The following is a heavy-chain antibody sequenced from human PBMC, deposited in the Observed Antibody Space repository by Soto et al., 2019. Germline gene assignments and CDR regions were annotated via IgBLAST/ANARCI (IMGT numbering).Heavy chain of an antibody. CDR2: ISYDGSNK. CDR3: APPRGVFCLVTWFDP. V-gene: IGHV3-30*03. CDR1: GFTFSSYG. J-gene: IGHJ5*02. Sequence: GGSLRLSCAASGFTFSSYGMHWVRQAPGKGLEWVAVISYDGSNKYYADSVKGRFTISRDNSKNTLYLQMNSLRAEDTAVYYCAPPRGVFCLVTWFDPWGQGTLVTVSS. D-gene: IGHD3-9*01.